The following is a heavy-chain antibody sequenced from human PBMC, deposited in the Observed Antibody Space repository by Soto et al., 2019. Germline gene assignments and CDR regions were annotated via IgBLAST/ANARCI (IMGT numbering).Heavy chain of an antibody. CDR1: GFTFSSYA. V-gene: IGHV3-23*01. CDR2: ISGSGGST. CDR3: AKKAAAATSFYYYYYMDV. Sequence: GGSLRLSCAASGFTFSSYAMSWVRQAPGKGLEWVSAISGSGGSTYYADSVKGRFTISRDNSKNTLYLQMNSLRAEDTAVYYCAKKAAAATSFYYYYYMDVWGKGTTVTVSS. J-gene: IGHJ6*03. D-gene: IGHD6-13*01.